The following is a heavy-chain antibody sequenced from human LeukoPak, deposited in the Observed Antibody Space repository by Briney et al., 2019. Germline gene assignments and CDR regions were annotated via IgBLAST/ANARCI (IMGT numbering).Heavy chain of an antibody. V-gene: IGHV1-69*02. J-gene: IGHJ4*02. Sequence: SVKASCKASGGTFSSYTISWVRRAPGQGLEWMGRIIPILGIANYAQKFQGRVTITADKSTSTAYMELSSLRSEDTAVYYCARGNGSYPNDYWGQGTLVTVSS. D-gene: IGHD1-26*01. CDR3: ARGNGSYPNDY. CDR2: IIPILGIA. CDR1: GGTFSSYT.